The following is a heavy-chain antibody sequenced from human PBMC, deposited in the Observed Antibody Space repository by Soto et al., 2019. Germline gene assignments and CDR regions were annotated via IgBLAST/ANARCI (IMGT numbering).Heavy chain of an antibody. CDR1: GFTFSRFP. D-gene: IGHD3-16*01. V-gene: IGHV3-23*01. J-gene: IGHJ4*02. Sequence: GGSLRLSCAGSGFTFSRFPMSWFRQAPGKGLEWVAGINGGGSSTSYADSVQGRFTISRDNSKNTLLLHMDRLTAEDTAVYYCARTWGSTNDYWGRGTLVTVSS. CDR3: ARTWGSTNDY. CDR2: INGGGSST.